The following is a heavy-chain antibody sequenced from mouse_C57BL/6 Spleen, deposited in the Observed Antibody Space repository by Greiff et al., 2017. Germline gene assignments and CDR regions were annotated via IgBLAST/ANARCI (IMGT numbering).Heavy chain of an antibody. J-gene: IGHJ1*03. CDR3: ARCGYYGSSYLYWYFDV. CDR2: INPYNGDT. D-gene: IGHD1-1*01. CDR1: GYSFTGYF. V-gene: IGHV1-20*01. Sequence: EVKLQESGPELVKPGDSVKISCKASGYSFTGYFMNWVMQSHGKSLEWIGRINPYNGDTFYNQKFKGKATLTVDKSSSTAHMELRSLTSEDSAVYYCARCGYYGSSYLYWYFDVWGTGTTVTVSS.